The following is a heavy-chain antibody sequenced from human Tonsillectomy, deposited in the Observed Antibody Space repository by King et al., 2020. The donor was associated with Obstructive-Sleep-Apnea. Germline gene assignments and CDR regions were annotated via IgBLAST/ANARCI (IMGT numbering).Heavy chain of an antibody. J-gene: IGHJ4*02. CDR3: ARDGYYDKTGYPSTF. CDR2: ISAYCENT. V-gene: IGHV1-18*04. D-gene: IGHD3-9*01. Sequence: VQLVESGAEVKEPGASVKVSCKASGYTFTSYGISWVRQAPGQGLEWMGWISAYCENTDYAQELQGRVTLTTHTSTHTAYMELRSLRSDDTAVYYCARDGYYDKTGYPSTFWGQGTLVTVSS. CDR1: GYTFTSYG.